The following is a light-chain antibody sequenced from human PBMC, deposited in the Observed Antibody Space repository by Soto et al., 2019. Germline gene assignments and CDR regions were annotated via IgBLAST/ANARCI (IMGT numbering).Light chain of an antibody. CDR1: SSVIGGYKY. Sequence: SVLTQPASVFGAPGQSITLSRPGTSSVIGGYKYVSWYQQHPGKAPKLMIYDVSNRPSGVSNRFSGSKSGNTATLTISGLQGEDEAEYYCSSYTGGSTYVFGTGTKVTVL. CDR3: SSYTGGSTYV. CDR2: DVS. J-gene: IGLJ1*01. V-gene: IGLV2-14*01.